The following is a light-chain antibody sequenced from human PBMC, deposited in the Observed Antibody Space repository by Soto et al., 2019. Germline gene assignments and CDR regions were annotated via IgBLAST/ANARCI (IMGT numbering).Light chain of an antibody. CDR3: SSYTSSSIDYV. CDR1: SSDAGGYNS. J-gene: IGLJ1*01. V-gene: IGLV2-14*01. CDR2: EVS. Sequence: QSALTQPASVSGSPGQSITISCTGTSSDAGGYNSVSWYQQHPGKAPKRIIYEVSTRPSGVSNRFSGSKSGNTASLTISGLQAEDESDYYCSSYTSSSIDYVFGTGTKLTVL.